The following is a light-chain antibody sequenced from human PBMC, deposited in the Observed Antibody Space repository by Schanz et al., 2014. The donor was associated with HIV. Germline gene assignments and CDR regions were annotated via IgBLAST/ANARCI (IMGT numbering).Light chain of an antibody. J-gene: IGKJ1*01. V-gene: IGKV3D-20*02. CDR2: GAS. CDR1: QSVSSNF. Sequence: EIVLTQSPGTLSLSLGERATLSCRASQSVSSNFLAWYQQKPNQAPRLLIFGASNRAIGIPDRFSGSESGTDFTLTISSLEPEDFAVYYCQQRSDWPPRWTFGQGTKVEIK. CDR3: QQRSDWPPRWT.